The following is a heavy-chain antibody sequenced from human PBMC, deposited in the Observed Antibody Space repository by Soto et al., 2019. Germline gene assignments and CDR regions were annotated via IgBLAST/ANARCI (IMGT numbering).Heavy chain of an antibody. CDR3: ARRNHPQGHGMDV. CDR1: GGSISSGGYY. V-gene: IGHV4-31*03. CDR2: IYYSGST. J-gene: IGHJ6*02. Sequence: SETLSLTCTVSGGSISSGGYYWSWIRQHPGKGLEWIGYIYYSGSTNYNPSLKSRVTISVDTSKNQFSLKLSSVTAADTAVYYCARRNHPQGHGMDVWGQGTTVTVSS.